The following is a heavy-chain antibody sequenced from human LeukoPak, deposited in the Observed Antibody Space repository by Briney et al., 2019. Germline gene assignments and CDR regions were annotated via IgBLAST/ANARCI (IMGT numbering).Heavy chain of an antibody. Sequence: GESLRLSCAASGFTFDNAWLSWVRQAPGKGLEWVGRIKTKFDGVTTDYAAPMKDRFTISRDDAKNTLSLQINSLKSEDTAVYYCTTDLPANYGDFFDYWGQGTLVTVSS. D-gene: IGHD4-17*01. V-gene: IGHV3-15*01. J-gene: IGHJ4*02. CDR1: GFTFDNAW. CDR2: IKTKFDGVTT. CDR3: TTDLPANYGDFFDY.